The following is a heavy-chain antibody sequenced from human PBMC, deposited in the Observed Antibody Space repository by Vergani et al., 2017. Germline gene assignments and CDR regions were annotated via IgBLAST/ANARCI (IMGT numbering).Heavy chain of an antibody. CDR3: ARYCSSTSCQTGFDY. J-gene: IGHJ4*02. V-gene: IGHV4-30-4*08. CDR1: GGSISSGDYY. Sequence: QVQLQESGPGLVKPSQTLSLTCTVSGGSISSGDYYWSWIRQPPGKGLEWIGYIYYSGSTYYNPSLKSRVTISVDTSKNQFSLKLSCVTAAGTAVYYCARYCSSTSCQTGFDYWGQGTLVTVSS. CDR2: IYYSGST. D-gene: IGHD2-2*01.